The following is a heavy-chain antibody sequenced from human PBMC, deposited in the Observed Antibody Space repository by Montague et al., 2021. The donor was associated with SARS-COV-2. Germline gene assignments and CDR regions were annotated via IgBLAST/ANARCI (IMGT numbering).Heavy chain of an antibody. Sequence: SLRLSCAASGFTFSSYSMNWVRQAPGKGLEWVSSISSSSSYIYYADSVKGRFTISRDNAKNSLYLQMNSLRAEDTAVYYCAREITIVRGVTLDYWGQGTLVTVSS. CDR1: GFTFSSYS. V-gene: IGHV3-21*01. CDR2: ISSSSSYI. CDR3: AREITIVRGVTLDY. D-gene: IGHD3-10*01. J-gene: IGHJ4*02.